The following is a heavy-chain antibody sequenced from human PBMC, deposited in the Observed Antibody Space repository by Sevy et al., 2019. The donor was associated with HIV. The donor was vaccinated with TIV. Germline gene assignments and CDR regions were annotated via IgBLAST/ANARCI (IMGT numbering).Heavy chain of an antibody. CDR3: ATGEGNIWNFDY. V-gene: IGHV1-24*01. J-gene: IGHJ4*02. CDR2: FDQEDGEI. CDR1: GYTLTELS. D-gene: IGHD1-20*01. Sequence: APVKVSCKVSGYTLTELSMHWVRQPPGRGLEWVGGFDQEDGEIVYAQKFQGRVTMTEDTSTHTAYMDLSSLRSEVTAVYYCATGEGNIWNFDYWGQGTVVTVSS.